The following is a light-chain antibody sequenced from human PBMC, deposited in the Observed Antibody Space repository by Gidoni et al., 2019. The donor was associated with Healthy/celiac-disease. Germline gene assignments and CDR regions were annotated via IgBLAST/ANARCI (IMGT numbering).Light chain of an antibody. CDR1: QGIRND. V-gene: IGKV1-6*01. CDR3: LQDYNYPPT. Sequence: AIQMTQSPSSLSASVGDRVTITCRASQGIRNDLGWYQQKPGKATKLLIYAASSLQSGVPSRFSDSGSGTDFTLTISSLQPEDFATYYCLQDYNYPPTFGQGTKLEIK. J-gene: IGKJ2*01. CDR2: AAS.